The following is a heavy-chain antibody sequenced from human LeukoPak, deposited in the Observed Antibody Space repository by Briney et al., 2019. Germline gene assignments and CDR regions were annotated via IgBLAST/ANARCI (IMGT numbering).Heavy chain of an antibody. Sequence: GGSLRLSCAASGFTFSSYAMHWVRPAPGKGLEWVAVISYDGSNKYYADSVKGRFTISRDNSKNTLYLQMNGLRAEDTAVYYCARGRVYYDFWSGYPDWGQGTLVTVSS. CDR1: GFTFSSYA. V-gene: IGHV3-30-3*01. CDR3: ARGRVYYDFWSGYPD. J-gene: IGHJ4*02. CDR2: ISYDGSNK. D-gene: IGHD3-3*01.